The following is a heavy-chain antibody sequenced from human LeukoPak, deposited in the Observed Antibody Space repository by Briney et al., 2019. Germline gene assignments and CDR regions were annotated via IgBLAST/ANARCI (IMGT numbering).Heavy chain of an antibody. CDR1: GGSISSSSYY. D-gene: IGHD6-6*01. V-gene: IGHV4-39*07. CDR2: IYYSGST. CDR3: AGDGLRIAARPAGWFDP. J-gene: IGHJ5*02. Sequence: SETLSLTCTVSGGSISSSSYYWGWIRQPPGKGLEWIGSIYYSGSTYYNPSLKSRVTISVDTSKNQFSLKLSSVTAADTAVYYCAGDGLRIAARPAGWFDPWGQGTLVTVSS.